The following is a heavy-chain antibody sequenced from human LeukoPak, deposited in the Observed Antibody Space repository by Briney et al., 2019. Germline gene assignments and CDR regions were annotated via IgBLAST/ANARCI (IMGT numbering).Heavy chain of an antibody. V-gene: IGHV1-69*04. CDR1: GGTFSSYA. CDR3: ARGAYYDSSVGEFDY. D-gene: IGHD3-22*01. J-gene: IGHJ4*02. CDR2: IIPILGIA. Sequence: ASVKVSCKASGGTFSSYAISWMRQAPGQGLEWMGRIIPILGIANYAQKFQGRVTITADKSTSTAYMELSSLRSEDTAVYYCARGAYYDSSVGEFDYWGQGTLVTVSS.